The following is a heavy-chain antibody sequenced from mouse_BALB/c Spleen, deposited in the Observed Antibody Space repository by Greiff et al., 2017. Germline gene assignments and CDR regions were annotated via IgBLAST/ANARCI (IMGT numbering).Heavy chain of an antibody. V-gene: IGHV3-8*02. Sequence: EVHLVESGPSLVKPSQTLSLTCSVTGDSITSGYWNWIRKFPGNKLEYMGYISYSGSTYYNPSLKSRISITRDTSKNQYYLQLNSVTTEDTATYYCARYDGYQAWFAYWGQGTLVTVSA. CDR3: ARYDGYQAWFAY. J-gene: IGHJ3*01. D-gene: IGHD2-3*01. CDR1: GDSITSGY. CDR2: ISYSGST.